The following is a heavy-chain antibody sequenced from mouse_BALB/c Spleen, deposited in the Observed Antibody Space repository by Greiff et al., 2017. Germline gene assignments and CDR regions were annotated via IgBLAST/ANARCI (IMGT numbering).Heavy chain of an antibody. V-gene: IGHV2-9-2*01. CDR1: GFSLTSYD. J-gene: IGHJ4*01. CDR2: IWTGGGT. CDR3: VRDAHYYGMDY. Sequence: QVQLQQSGPGLVAPSQSLSITCTVSGFSLTSYDISWIRQPPGKGLEWLGVIWTGGGTNYNSAFMSRLSISKDNSKSQVFLKMNSLQTDDTAIYYCVRDAHYYGMDYWGQGTSVTVSS.